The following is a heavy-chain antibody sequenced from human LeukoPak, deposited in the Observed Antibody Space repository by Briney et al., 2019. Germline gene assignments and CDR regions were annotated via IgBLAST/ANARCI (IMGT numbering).Heavy chain of an antibody. CDR1: GGSISSSSYY. D-gene: IGHD4/OR15-4a*01. Sequence: SETLSLTCTVSGGSISSSSYYWGWIRQPPGKGLEWIGSIYYSGSTYYNPSLKSRVTISVDTSKNQFSLKLSSVTAADTAVYYCAGPYGGNTGDYWGQGTLVTVSS. J-gene: IGHJ4*02. V-gene: IGHV4-39*01. CDR3: AGPYGGNTGDY. CDR2: IYYSGST.